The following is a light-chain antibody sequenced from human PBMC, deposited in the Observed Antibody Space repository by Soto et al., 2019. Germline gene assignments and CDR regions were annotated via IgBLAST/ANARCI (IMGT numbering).Light chain of an antibody. CDR2: GAS. V-gene: IGKV3-20*01. J-gene: IGKJ4*01. CDR1: QTVSSSY. CDR3: QQYGSSLALT. Sequence: EIVLTQSPGTLSLSPGERATLSCRASQTVSSSYLAWYQQKPGQAPRLLIYGASNRATGIPDRFSGSGSETDFTLTISRLEPEDFAVYYCQQYGSSLALTFGGGTKVEIK.